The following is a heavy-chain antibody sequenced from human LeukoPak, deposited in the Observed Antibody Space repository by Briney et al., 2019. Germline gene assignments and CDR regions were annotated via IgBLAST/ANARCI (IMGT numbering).Heavy chain of an antibody. D-gene: IGHD2-2*01. CDR2: INHSGST. J-gene: IGHJ5*02. CDR1: GYSISSGYY. CDR3: ARARRVVPAAAPRWFDP. Sequence: SETLSLTCAVSGYSISSGYYWGWIRQPPGKGLEWIGEINHSGSTNYNPSLKSRVTISVDTSKNQFSLKLSSVTAADTAVYYCARARRVVPAAAPRWFDPWGQGTLVTVSS. V-gene: IGHV4-38-2*01.